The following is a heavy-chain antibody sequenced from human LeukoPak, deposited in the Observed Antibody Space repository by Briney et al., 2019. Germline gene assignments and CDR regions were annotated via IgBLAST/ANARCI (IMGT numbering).Heavy chain of an antibody. J-gene: IGHJ5*02. CDR3: ARPQRGWHHGFDP. D-gene: IGHD1-14*01. Sequence: PSEALSLTCTVSGGSISSSSYYWGWIRQPPGKGLEWIGSIYYSGSTYYNPSLKSRVTISVDTSKNQFSLKLSSVTAEDTAVYYCARPQRGWHHGFDPWGQGTLVTVSS. CDR1: GGSISSSSYY. CDR2: IYYSGST. V-gene: IGHV4-39*07.